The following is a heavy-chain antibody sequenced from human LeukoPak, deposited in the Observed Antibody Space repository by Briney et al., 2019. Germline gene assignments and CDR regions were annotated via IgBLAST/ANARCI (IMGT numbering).Heavy chain of an antibody. J-gene: IGHJ4*02. CDR3: AREGDQLGEMATIRDY. D-gene: IGHD5-24*01. V-gene: IGHV4-38-2*02. Sequence: PSETLSLTCTVSGYSISSGYYWGWIRQPPGKGLEWIGSIYHSGSTYYNPSLKSRVTISVDTSKNQFSLKLSSVTAADTAVYYCAREGDQLGEMATIRDYWGQGTLVTVSS. CDR2: IYHSGST. CDR1: GYSISSGYY.